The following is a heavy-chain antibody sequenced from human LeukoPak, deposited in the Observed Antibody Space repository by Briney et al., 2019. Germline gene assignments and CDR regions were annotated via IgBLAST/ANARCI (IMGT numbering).Heavy chain of an antibody. CDR1: GFTFSSYG. V-gene: IGHV3-30*02. D-gene: IGHD6-6*01. CDR3: VRGAARAYYMDV. CDR2: IRYDGSNK. Sequence: GGSLRLFCAASGFTFSSYGMHWVRQAPGKGLEWVAFIRYDGSNKYYADSVKGRFTISRDNSKNTLYLQMNSLRAEDTAVYYCVRGAARAYYMDVWGKGTTVTVSS. J-gene: IGHJ6*03.